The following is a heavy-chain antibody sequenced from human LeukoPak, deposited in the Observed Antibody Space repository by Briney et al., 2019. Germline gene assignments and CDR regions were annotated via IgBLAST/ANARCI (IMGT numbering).Heavy chain of an antibody. D-gene: IGHD6-19*01. V-gene: IGHV1-2*02. CDR1: GYTFTGYY. CDR2: INPNSGGT. CDR3: ARDIRLRYSSGWYGSFDP. J-gene: IGHJ5*02. Sequence: ASVKVSCKASGYTFTGYYMHWVRQAPGQGLEWMGWINPNSGGTNYAQKFQGRVTMTRDTSISTAYMELSRLRSDDTAVYYCARDIRLRYSSGWYGSFDPWGQGTLVTVSS.